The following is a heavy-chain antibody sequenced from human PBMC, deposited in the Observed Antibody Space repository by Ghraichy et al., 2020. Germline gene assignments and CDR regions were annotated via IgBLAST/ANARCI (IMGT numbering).Heavy chain of an antibody. CDR1: GFTVSSNY. Sequence: GGSLRLSCAASGFTVSSNYMSWVRQAPGKGLEWVSVIYSGGSTYYADSVKGRFTISRDNSKNTLYLQMNSLRAEDTAVYYCARAPQGWFGDRYYYYYGMDVWGQGTTVTVSS. D-gene: IGHD3-10*01. J-gene: IGHJ6*02. V-gene: IGHV3-53*01. CDR3: ARAPQGWFGDRYYYYYGMDV. CDR2: IYSGGST.